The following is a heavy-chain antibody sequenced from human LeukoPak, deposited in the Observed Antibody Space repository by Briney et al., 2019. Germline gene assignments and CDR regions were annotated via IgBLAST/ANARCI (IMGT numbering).Heavy chain of an antibody. CDR3: ARAPSWGSYYFDY. CDR1: GGSISSGGYY. CDR2: IYYSGST. Sequence: KSSETLSLTCTVSGGSISSGGYYWSWIRQHPGKGLEWIGYIYYSGSTYYSPSLKSRVTISVDTSKNQFSLKLSSVTAADTAVYYCARAPSWGSYYFDYWGQGTLVTVSS. V-gene: IGHV4-31*03. D-gene: IGHD7-27*01. J-gene: IGHJ4*02.